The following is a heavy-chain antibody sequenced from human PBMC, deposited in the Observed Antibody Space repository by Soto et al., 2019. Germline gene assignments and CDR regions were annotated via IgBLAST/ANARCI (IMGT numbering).Heavy chain of an antibody. CDR2: IDPTDSDT. CDR1: GYNFMKYW. CDR3: ARRSLTMPRTFNEMDV. V-gene: IGHV5-10-1*01. Sequence: PGESLKISCKGFGYNFMKYWIIWVRQMPGKGLEWMGRIDPTDSDTNYSPSFQGHVTISVDKSITTAFLQWSSLQASDTAIYYCARRSLTMPRTFNEMDVWGQGTTVTVAS. J-gene: IGHJ6*02. D-gene: IGHD3-10*01.